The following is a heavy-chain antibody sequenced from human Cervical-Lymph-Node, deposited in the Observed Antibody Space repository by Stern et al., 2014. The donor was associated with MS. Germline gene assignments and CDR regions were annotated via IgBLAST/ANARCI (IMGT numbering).Heavy chain of an antibody. CDR3: ARDPWFDP. CDR2: MYHSGTT. Sequence: VQLEESGPGLVRPSGTLSLTCVVSGDSINSSSNWWSWVRQPPGQGLEWIGEMYHSGTTNYTPSLKSRVTISVEKSKNQFSLKLTSVTAADTAVYYCARDPWFDPWGQGTLVTVSS. V-gene: IGHV4-4*02. J-gene: IGHJ5*02. CDR1: GDSINSSSNW.